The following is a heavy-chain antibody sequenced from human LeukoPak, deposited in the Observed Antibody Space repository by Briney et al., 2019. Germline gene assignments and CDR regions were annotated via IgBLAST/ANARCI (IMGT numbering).Heavy chain of an antibody. CDR1: GFTFSDYY. D-gene: IGHD3-10*01. Sequence: PGGSLRLSCAASGFTFSDYYMSWIRQAPGKGLEWVSGISWNSGGIGYADSVKGRFTISRDNAKNSLYLQMNSLRPEDTALYYCAKDEDYNSGSYIDYWGQGTLVTVSS. V-gene: IGHV3-9*01. CDR3: AKDEDYNSGSYIDY. CDR2: ISWNSGGI. J-gene: IGHJ4*02.